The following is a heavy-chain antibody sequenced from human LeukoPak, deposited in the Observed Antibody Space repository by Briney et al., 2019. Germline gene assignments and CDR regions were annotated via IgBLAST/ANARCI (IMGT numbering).Heavy chain of an antibody. CDR1: GGSISSYY. CDR3: ARLSSGWSHYFDY. J-gene: IGHJ4*02. V-gene: IGHV4-59*01. D-gene: IGHD6-19*01. CDR2: AHYSGST. Sequence: SETLSLTCTVNVSGGSISSYYWSWIRQSPGKGLEWIGYAHYSGSTNYNPSLKSRVTISVDTSKNQFSLKLTSVTAAADTAVYYCARLSSGWSHYFDYWGQGTLVTVSS.